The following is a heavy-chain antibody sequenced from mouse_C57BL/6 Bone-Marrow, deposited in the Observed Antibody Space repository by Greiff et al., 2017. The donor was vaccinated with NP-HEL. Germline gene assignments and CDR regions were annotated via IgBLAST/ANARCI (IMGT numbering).Heavy chain of an antibody. D-gene: IGHD3-3*01. CDR3: VRRFRGYYAMDY. CDR2: ISSGGSYT. J-gene: IGHJ4*01. CDR1: GFTFSSYG. V-gene: IGHV5-6*01. Sequence: EVQLQESGGDLVKPGGSLKLSCAASGFTFSSYGMSWVRQTPDKRLEWVATISSGGSYTSYPDSVKGRFTISRDNAKNTLYLQMSSLKSEDTAMYYCVRRFRGYYAMDYWGQGTSVTVSS.